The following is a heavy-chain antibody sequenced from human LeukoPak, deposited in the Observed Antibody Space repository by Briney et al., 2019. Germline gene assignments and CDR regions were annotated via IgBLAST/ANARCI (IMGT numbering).Heavy chain of an antibody. CDR3: ARAARGYSYVMGDYFDY. CDR1: GGTFSSYT. D-gene: IGHD5-18*01. J-gene: IGHJ4*02. Sequence: SVKVSCKASGGTFSSYTISWVRQAPGQGLEWMGRIIPILGIANYAQKFQGRVTITADKSTSTAYMELSSLRSEDTAVHYCARAARGYSYVMGDYFDYWGQGTLVTVSS. CDR2: IIPILGIA. V-gene: IGHV1-69*02.